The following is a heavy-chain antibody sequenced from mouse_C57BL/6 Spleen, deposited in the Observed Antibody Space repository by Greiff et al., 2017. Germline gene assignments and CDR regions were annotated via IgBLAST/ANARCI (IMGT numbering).Heavy chain of an antibody. D-gene: IGHD1-1*01. CDR3: TTFMTTVVIAY. CDR2: IDPEDGGT. CDR1: GFNIKDYY. J-gene: IGHJ2*01. Sequence: VQLQQSGAELVRPGASVKLSCTASGFNIKDYYMHWVKQRPEQGLEWIGRIDPEDGGTEYAPKFQGKATMTADTSSNTAYLQLSSLTSEDTAVYYCTTFMTTVVIAYWGQGTTLTVSA. V-gene: IGHV14-1*01.